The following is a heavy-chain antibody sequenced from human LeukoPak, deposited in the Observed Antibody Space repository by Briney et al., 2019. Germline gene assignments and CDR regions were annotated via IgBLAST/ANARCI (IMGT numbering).Heavy chain of an antibody. CDR3: ASSSSVNMWFDP. J-gene: IGHJ5*02. CDR1: GGTFSSYA. D-gene: IGHD3-10*01. CDR2: IIPIFATS. V-gene: IGHV1-69*05. Sequence: GASGKVSCKASGGTFSSYAISWVRQAPGQGLEWLGAIIPIFATSDYAQKFQGRVTITTDESTSTAYMELSSLRSEDTAVYYCASSSSVNMWFDPWGQGTLVTVSS.